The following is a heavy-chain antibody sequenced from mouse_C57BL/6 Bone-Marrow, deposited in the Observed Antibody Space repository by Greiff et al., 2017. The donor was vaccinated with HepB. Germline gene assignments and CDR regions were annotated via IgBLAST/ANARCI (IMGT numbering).Heavy chain of an antibody. J-gene: IGHJ4*01. CDR3: VRDSPLYYYGSSYDAMDY. CDR1: GFTFNTYA. V-gene: IGHV10-3*01. D-gene: IGHD1-1*01. Sequence: EVMLVESGGGLVQPKGSLKLSCAASGFTFNTYAMHWVRQAPGKGLEWVARIRSKSSNYATYYADSVKDRFTISRDDSQSMLYLQMNNLKTEDTAMYYCVRDSPLYYYGSSYDAMDYWGQGTSVTVSS. CDR2: IRSKSSNYAT.